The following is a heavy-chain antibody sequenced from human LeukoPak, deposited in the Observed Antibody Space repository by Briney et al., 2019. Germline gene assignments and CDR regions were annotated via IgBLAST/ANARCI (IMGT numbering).Heavy chain of an antibody. CDR3: AGEALPDSGFDY. V-gene: IGHV3-33*01. J-gene: IGHJ4*02. Sequence: PGGSLRLSCAASGFTFSSYGMHWVRQAPGKGLEWVAVIWYDGSNKYYADSVKGRFTISRDSSKNTLYLQMSSLRAEDTAVYYCAGEALPDSGFDYWGQGTLVTVSS. CDR1: GFTFSSYG. D-gene: IGHD1-14*01. CDR2: IWYDGSNK.